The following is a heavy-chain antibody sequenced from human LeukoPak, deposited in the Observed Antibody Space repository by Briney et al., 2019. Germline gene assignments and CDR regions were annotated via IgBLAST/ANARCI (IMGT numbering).Heavy chain of an antibody. Sequence: ASVKVSCKASGYTFTSYAMNWVRQAPGQGLEWMGWINTNTGNPTYAQDFAGRFVFSLDTSVSTAYLQISSLKAEDTAVYYCARRSVIYGSGSWFGYWGPGTLVTVSS. V-gene: IGHV7-4-1*02. CDR1: GYTFTSYA. CDR3: ARRSVIYGSGSWFGY. CDR2: INTNTGNP. J-gene: IGHJ4*02. D-gene: IGHD3-10*01.